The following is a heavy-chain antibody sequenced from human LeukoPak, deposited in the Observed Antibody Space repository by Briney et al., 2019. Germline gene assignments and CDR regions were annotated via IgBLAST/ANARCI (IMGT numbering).Heavy chain of an antibody. J-gene: IGHJ4*02. CDR3: ARVAGYDAFFDY. CDR2: IIPIFGTA. D-gene: IGHD2-2*01. CDR1: GGTFSSYA. V-gene: IGHV1-69*06. Sequence: GASVKVSCKASGGTFSSYAISWVRQAPGQGLEWMGGIIPIFGTANYAQKFQGRVTITADKSTNTIYMELRSLRSEDTAVYFCARVAGYDAFFDYWGQGSLVTVSS.